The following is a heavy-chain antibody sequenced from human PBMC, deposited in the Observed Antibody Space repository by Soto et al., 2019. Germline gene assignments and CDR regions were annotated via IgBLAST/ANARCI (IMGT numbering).Heavy chain of an antibody. J-gene: IGHJ6*03. CDR3: ARDFYYYMGV. V-gene: IGHV3-66*01. CDR2: IYSGGST. Sequence: EVHLVESGGGLVQPGGSLRLSCAATGVTVSSNYMRWVRQAPGKGLEWVSGIYSGGSTYYADSVKGRFTISRDNSKNTLDLQMNSLRAEDTSVYYGARDFYYYMGVWGEGTTVTVSS. CDR1: GVTVSSNY.